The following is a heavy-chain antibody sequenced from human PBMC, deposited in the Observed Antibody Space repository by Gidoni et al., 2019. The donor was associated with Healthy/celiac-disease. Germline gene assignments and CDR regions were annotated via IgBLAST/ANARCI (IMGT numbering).Heavy chain of an antibody. Sequence: QVQLQESGPGLVKHSETQSLNCNGCGGSISSYYWSWIRQPPGEGMEWIGYIYYSVSTNYNPSLTSRVTISVDTSNNQFSLKLSSVTSADTSVYYCARLRTMVRVFIVRFVPLGQGTLVTFSS. D-gene: IGHD3-10*01. V-gene: IGHV4-59*01. CDR3: ARLRTMVRVFIVRFVP. J-gene: IGHJ5*02. CDR2: IYYSVST. CDR1: GGSISSYY.